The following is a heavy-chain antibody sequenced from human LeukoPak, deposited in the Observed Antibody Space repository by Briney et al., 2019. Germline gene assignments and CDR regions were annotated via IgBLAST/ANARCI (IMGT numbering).Heavy chain of an antibody. V-gene: IGHV1-69*05. CDR1: GGTFSSYA. J-gene: IGHJ5*02. D-gene: IGHD6-13*01. Sequence: ASVKVSCKSSGGTFSSYAISWLRQAPGQGLEWMGGIIPIFGTANYAQKFQGRVTITTDESTSTAYMELSSLRSEETAVYYCAGEGGDSSRHNSWFDPWGQGTLSPSPQ. CDR3: AGEGGDSSRHNSWFDP. CDR2: IIPIFGTA.